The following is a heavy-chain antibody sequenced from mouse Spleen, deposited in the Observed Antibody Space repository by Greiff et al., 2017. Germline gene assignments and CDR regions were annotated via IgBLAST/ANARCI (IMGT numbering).Heavy chain of an antibody. V-gene: IGHV1-54*01. CDR2: INPGSGGT. CDR3: AREFTKARFAY. Sequence: QVQLQQSGAELVRPGTSVKVSCKASGYAFTNYLIEWVKQRPGQGLEWIGVINPGSGGTNYNEKFKGKATLTADKSSSTAYMQLSSLTSEDSAVYFCAREFTKARFAYWGQGTLVTVSA. D-gene: IGHD1-2*01. CDR1: GYAFTNYL. J-gene: IGHJ3*01.